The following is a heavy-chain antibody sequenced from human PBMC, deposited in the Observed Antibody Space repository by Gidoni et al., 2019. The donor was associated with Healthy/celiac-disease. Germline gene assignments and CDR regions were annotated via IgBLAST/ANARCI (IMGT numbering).Heavy chain of an antibody. J-gene: IGHJ4*02. CDR3: ASALAAGSGGLDY. CDR2: ISYDGSNK. Sequence: VRQAPGKGLEWVAVISYDGSNKYYADSVKGRFTISRDNSKNTLYLQMNSLRAEDTAVYYCASALAAGSGGLDYWGQGTLVTVSS. V-gene: IGHV3-30-3*01. D-gene: IGHD6-13*01.